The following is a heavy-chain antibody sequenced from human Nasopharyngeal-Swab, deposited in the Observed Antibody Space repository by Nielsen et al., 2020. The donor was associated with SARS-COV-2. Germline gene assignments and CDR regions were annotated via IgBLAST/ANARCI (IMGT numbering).Heavy chain of an antibody. Sequence: SETLSLTCTVSGGSISSSSYYWGWILHPPGKGLEWIGSIYYSGSTYYNPSLKSRVTISVDTSKNQFSLKLSSVTAADTAVYYCAVYDSSGYYYLDDAFDIWGKGTMVTVSS. J-gene: IGHJ3*02. V-gene: IGHV4-39*01. D-gene: IGHD3-22*01. CDR1: GGSISSSSYY. CDR3: AVYDSSGYYYLDDAFDI. CDR2: IYYSGST.